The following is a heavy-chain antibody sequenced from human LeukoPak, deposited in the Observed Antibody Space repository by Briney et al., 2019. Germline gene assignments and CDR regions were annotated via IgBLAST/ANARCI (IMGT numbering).Heavy chain of an antibody. V-gene: IGHV5-51*01. CDR1: GYSFTSYW. D-gene: IGHD5-24*01. CDR2: IYPGDSDT. Sequence: GESLKISCKGSGYSFTSYWIGWVRQMPGKGLEWMGIIYPGDSDTRYSPSFQGQVTISADKSISTAYLQWSSLKASAPAMYYCARLRDGYKSPRGFDYWGQGTLVTVSS. J-gene: IGHJ4*02. CDR3: ARLRDGYKSPRGFDY.